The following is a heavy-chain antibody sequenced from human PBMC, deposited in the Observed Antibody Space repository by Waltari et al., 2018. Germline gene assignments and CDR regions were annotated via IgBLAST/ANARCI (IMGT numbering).Heavy chain of an antibody. CDR3: ARGNRLSGSDYFEV. CDR1: GFTFSSYS. J-gene: IGHJ3*01. D-gene: IGHD5-12*01. Sequence: EVQLVESGGGLVQPGGSLRLSCAASGFTFSSYSMNWVRQAPGKGLEWVSYISSSSSTIYYADSVKGRFTISRDNAKNSLYLQMNSLRAEDTAVYYCARGNRLSGSDYFEVWGQGTLLTVSS. V-gene: IGHV3-48*01. CDR2: ISSSSSTI.